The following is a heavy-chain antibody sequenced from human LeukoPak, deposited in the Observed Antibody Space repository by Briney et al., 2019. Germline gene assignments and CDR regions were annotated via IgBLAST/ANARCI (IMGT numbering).Heavy chain of an antibody. V-gene: IGHV1-2*02. CDR3: ASQTIRGSGWYMGVDY. CDR2: INPNSGGT. J-gene: IGHJ4*02. D-gene: IGHD6-19*01. CDR1: GYTFTGYY. Sequence: ASVKVSCKASGYTFTGYYMHWVRQAPGQGLEWMGWINPNSGGTNYAQKFQGRVTMTRDTSISTAYMELSRLRSDDTAVYYCASQTIRGSGWYMGVDYWGQGTLVTVSS.